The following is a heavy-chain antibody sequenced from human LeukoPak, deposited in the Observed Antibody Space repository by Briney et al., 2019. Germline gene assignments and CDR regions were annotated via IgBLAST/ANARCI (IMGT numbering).Heavy chain of an antibody. J-gene: IGHJ5*02. CDR3: ARWVVELRGSWFDP. CDR2: MNPNSGNT. V-gene: IGHV1-8*01. Sequence: ASLKVSCKASGYTFTSYDINWVRQATGQGLEWMGWMNPNSGNTGYAQKFQGRVTMTRNTPISTAYMELSSLRSEDTAVYYCARWVVELRGSWFDPWGQGTLVTVSS. D-gene: IGHD1-7*01. CDR1: GYTFTSYD.